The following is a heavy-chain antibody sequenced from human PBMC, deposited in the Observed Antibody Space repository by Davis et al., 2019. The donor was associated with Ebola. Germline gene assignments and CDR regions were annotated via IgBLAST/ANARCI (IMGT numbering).Heavy chain of an antibody. V-gene: IGHV4-59*08. CDR2: IYYSGST. CDR1: GGSISSYY. CDR3: ARLTPGP. Sequence: SETLSLTCTVSGGSISSYYWSWIRQPPGKGLEWIGYIYYSGSTNYNPSLKSRVTISVDKSKNQFSLKLNSVTAADTAVYYCARLTPGPWGQGTLVTVSS. J-gene: IGHJ5*02.